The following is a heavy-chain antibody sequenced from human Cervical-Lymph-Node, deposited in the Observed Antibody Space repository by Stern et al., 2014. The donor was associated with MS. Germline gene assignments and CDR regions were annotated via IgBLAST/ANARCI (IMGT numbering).Heavy chain of an antibody. CDR2: ILPFVGSP. CDR3: ARGTGDNWFDP. CDR1: GG. J-gene: IGHJ5*02. V-gene: IGHV1-69*06. Sequence: VQLVESGTDEKRPGSSGRVSCKAFGGISWLRQAPGQGLEWMGGILPFVGSPNYAQRFLGRLTITADTSTNTTYMELTSLRYDDTAVYYCARGTGDNWFDPWGQGPLVSVSS. D-gene: IGHD3-10*01.